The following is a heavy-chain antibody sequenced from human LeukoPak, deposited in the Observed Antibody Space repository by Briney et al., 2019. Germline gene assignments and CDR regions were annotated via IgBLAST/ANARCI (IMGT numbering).Heavy chain of an antibody. D-gene: IGHD5-18*01. CDR3: ARDQVTYTAMNY. V-gene: IGHV1-18*01. CDR1: GYTFTSYG. CDR2: INAYNGNT. J-gene: IGHJ4*02. Sequence: ASVKVSCKASGYTFTSYGISWVRQAPGQGLEWMGWINAYNGNTNYAQKLQGRVTMTTDTSTSTAYMELRNLRSDDTAVYYCARDQVTYTAMNYWGQGTLVTVSS.